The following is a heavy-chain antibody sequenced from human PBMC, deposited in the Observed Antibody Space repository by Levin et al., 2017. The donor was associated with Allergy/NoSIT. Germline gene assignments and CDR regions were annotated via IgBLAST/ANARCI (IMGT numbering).Heavy chain of an antibody. CDR1: GGSIHGSY. J-gene: IGHJ4*02. Sequence: SQTLSLPCPVSGGSIHGSYWSWIRQPPGKGLEWIGYVFSSGTINYKPSLYSRVTISVDTSKNQFSLELHPVTAADTAVYYCARGTETVNYFDYWGQGTLVTVSS. CDR3: ARGTETVNYFDY. D-gene: IGHD1-1*01. CDR2: VFSSGTI. V-gene: IGHV4-59*01.